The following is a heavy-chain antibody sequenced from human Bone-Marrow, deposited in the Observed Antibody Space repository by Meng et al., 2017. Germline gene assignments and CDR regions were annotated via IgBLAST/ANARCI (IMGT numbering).Heavy chain of an antibody. CDR3: ASFNFELDGYNSEEGDY. V-gene: IGHV1-69*06. Sequence: SVKVSCKASGGTFSSYAISWVRQAPGQGLEWMGGIIPIFGTANYAQKFQGRVTITADKSTSTAYMELSSLRSEDTAVYYCASFNFELDGYNSEEGDYWGHGTRVTVSS. CDR1: GGTFSSYA. J-gene: IGHJ4*01. D-gene: IGHD5-24*01. CDR2: IIPIFGTA.